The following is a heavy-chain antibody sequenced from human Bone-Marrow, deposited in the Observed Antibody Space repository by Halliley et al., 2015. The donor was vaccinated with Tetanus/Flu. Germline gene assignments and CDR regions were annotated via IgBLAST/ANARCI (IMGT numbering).Heavy chain of an antibody. Sequence: SSISNSGGSTYSVDSMKERFAIPRDNSKNTLFLKMNNLRAEGTAVYCCARDSVRWFGGNVFWGQGALVTVSS. J-gene: IGHJ4*02. CDR3: ARDSVRWFGGNVF. CDR2: ISNSGGST. V-gene: IGHV3-23*01. D-gene: IGHD3-10*01.